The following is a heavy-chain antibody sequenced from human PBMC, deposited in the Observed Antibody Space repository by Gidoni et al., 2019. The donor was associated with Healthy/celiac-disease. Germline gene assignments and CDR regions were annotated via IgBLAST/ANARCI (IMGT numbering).Heavy chain of an antibody. CDR3: SSSYTPAAPFDY. D-gene: IGHD2-2*02. V-gene: IGHV3-23*01. CDR2: ISGSGGRT. Sequence: EVQLLESGGGLVQPGVSLRLSCAASGFTFSSYAMSWVRQAPGKGLEWVSAISGSGGRTYYADSVKGRLTISRDNSKNTLYLQMNSLRAEDTAVYYCSSSYTPAAPFDYWGQGTLVTVSS. CDR1: GFTFSSYA. J-gene: IGHJ4*02.